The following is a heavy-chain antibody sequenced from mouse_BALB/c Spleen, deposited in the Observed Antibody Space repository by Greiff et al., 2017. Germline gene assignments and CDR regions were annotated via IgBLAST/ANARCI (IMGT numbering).Heavy chain of an antibody. Sequence: EVKLVVSGGGLVQPGGSMKLSCVASGFTFSNYWMNWVRQSPEKGFEWVAEIRLKSNNYATHYAESVKGRFTISRDVSKSSVYLQMNNLRAEDTGMYYCTIYYGNDEGAWFAYWGQGTLVTVSA. CDR3: TIYYGNDEGAWFAY. V-gene: IGHV6-6*02. CDR2: IRLKSNNYAT. J-gene: IGHJ3*01. CDR1: GFTFSNYW. D-gene: IGHD2-2*01.